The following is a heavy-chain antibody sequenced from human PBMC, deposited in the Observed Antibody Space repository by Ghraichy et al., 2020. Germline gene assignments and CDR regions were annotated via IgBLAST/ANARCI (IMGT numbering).Heavy chain of an antibody. CDR2: INGNSGGT. CDR3: ARSHYYDSTGYYTFDY. CDR1: GYTFIDYY. V-gene: IGHV1-2*02. J-gene: IGHJ4*02. Sequence: ASVKVSCKASGYTFIDYYMHWVRQAPGQGLEWMGWINGNSGGTNYVQKFQGRVTMTRDTSISTAYMEVSRLRSDDTAVYYCARSHYYDSTGYYTFDYWGQGTLVTVSA. D-gene: IGHD3-22*01.